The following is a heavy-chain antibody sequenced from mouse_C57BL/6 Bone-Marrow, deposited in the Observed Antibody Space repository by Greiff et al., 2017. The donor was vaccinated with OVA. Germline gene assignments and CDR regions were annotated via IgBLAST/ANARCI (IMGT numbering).Heavy chain of an antibody. CDR1: GYTFTDYY. Sequence: QVHVKQSGAELVRPGASVKLSCKASGYTFTDYYINWVKQRPGQGLEWIARIYPGSGNTYYNEKFKGKATLTAEKSSSTAYMQLSSLTSEDSAVYFCARWSYGSSYGFAYWGQGTLVTVSA. D-gene: IGHD1-1*01. CDR3: ARWSYGSSYGFAY. J-gene: IGHJ3*01. CDR2: IYPGSGNT. V-gene: IGHV1-76*01.